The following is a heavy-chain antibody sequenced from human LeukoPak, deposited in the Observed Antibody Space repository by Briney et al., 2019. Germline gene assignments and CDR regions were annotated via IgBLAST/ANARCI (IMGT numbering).Heavy chain of an antibody. J-gene: IGHJ3*02. CDR3: VRGYYYDSSGYWVRGFDI. CDR1: GGSISSGGYS. CDR2: MYHSGTT. V-gene: IGHV4-30-2*01. D-gene: IGHD3-22*01. Sequence: SETLSLTCAVSGGSISSGGYSWRWIRQPPGKGLECIGYMYHSGTTHYNPSLRSRVTISVDRSKNQFSLKLSSVTAADTAVYYCVRGYYYDSSGYWVRGFDIWGQGTMVTVSS.